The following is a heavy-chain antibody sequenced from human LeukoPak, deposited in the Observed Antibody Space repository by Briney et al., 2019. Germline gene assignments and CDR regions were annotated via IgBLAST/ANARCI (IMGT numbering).Heavy chain of an antibody. CDR2: TYYRSKWYN. Sequence: SQTLSLTCDISRDSVSRNTADWNWLRQSPWRGLEWLGRTYYRSKWYNDYTPSVKSRITINPDTSKNQFSLRLNSVTPEDTAVYYCARDPYLVRGVIMPSFHYWGVGTLVSVSS. CDR1: RDSVSRNTAD. CDR3: ARDPYLVRGVIMPSFHY. V-gene: IGHV6-1*01. D-gene: IGHD3-10*01. J-gene: IGHJ4*02.